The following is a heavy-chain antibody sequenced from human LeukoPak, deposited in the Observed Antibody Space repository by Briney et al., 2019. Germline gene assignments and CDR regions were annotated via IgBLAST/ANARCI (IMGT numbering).Heavy chain of an antibody. D-gene: IGHD3-22*01. V-gene: IGHV3-48*04. CDR1: GFTFSSYS. Sequence: GGSLRLSCAASGFTFSSYSMNWVRQAPGKGLEWVSYISSSGSTIYYADSVKGRFTISRDNAKNSLYLQMNSLRAEDTAVYYCARGDLDYYDSSGYPNWFDPWGQGTLVTASS. CDR3: ARGDLDYYDSSGYPNWFDP. J-gene: IGHJ5*02. CDR2: ISSSGSTI.